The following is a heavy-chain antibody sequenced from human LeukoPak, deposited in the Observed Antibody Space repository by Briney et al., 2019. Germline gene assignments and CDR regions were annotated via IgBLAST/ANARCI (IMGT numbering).Heavy chain of an antibody. CDR2: IHQDGSEE. CDR3: AKGDYYGNNAEFDY. CDR1: GFTFGTYW. D-gene: IGHD4-23*01. Sequence: GGSLRLSCAASGFTFGTYWMSWVRQAPGKGLEWVANIHQDGSEEYYVDSVKGRFTISRDNAKNSLYLHMNSLRAEDTAVYYCAKGDYYGNNAEFDYWGQGTLVTVSS. J-gene: IGHJ4*02. V-gene: IGHV3-7*01.